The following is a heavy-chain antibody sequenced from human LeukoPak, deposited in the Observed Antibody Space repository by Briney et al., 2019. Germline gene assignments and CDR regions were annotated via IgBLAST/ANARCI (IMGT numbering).Heavy chain of an antibody. J-gene: IGHJ4*02. CDR2: IYYSRST. Sequence: SETLSLTCTVSGGSISSYYWSWIRQPPGKGLEWIGYIYYSRSTNYNPSLKSRVTISVDTSKNQFTLKLSSVTAADTAVYYCAVSGSYSEYYFDYWGQGTLVTVSS. CDR1: GGSISSYY. CDR3: AVSGSYSEYYFDY. D-gene: IGHD1-26*01. V-gene: IGHV4-59*01.